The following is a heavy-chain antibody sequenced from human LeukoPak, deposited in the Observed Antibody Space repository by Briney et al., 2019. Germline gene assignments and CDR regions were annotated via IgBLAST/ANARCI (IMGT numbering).Heavy chain of an antibody. Sequence: PGGSLRLSCAASGFTFSSYGMHWVRQAPGKGLEWVAVICYDGSNKYYADSVKGRFTISRDNSKNTLYLQMNSLRAEDTAVYYCARDEYYYDSSGYYPDYWGQGTLVTVSS. CDR2: ICYDGSNK. D-gene: IGHD3-22*01. CDR1: GFTFSSYG. J-gene: IGHJ4*02. CDR3: ARDEYYYDSSGYYPDY. V-gene: IGHV3-33*01.